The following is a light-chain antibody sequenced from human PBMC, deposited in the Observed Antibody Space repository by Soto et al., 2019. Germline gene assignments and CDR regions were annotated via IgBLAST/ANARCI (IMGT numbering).Light chain of an antibody. CDR1: SSNIGNNY. CDR3: GTWDSSLSVFI. Sequence: QSVLTQPPSVSAAPGEKVTLSCSGSSSNIGNNYVSWYQQLPGTAPKLLIYANNKRPSGIPDRVSGSKSGTSATLGITGLQTGDEADYYCGTWDSSLSVFIFGGGTKLTVL. J-gene: IGLJ2*01. V-gene: IGLV1-51*01. CDR2: ANN.